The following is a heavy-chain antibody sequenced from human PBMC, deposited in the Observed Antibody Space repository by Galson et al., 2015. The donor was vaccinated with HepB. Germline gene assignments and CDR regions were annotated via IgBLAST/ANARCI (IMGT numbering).Heavy chain of an antibody. V-gene: IGHV1-8*01. CDR1: GYNFISHE. CDR2: MNPNSTYT. D-gene: IGHD3-3*01. CDR3: ATSELAGVGINAFDI. J-gene: IGHJ3*02. Sequence: KVSCKASGYNFISHEINWVRQATGQGLEWMGWMNPNSTYTGYPQRFQGRVTLTKDTSISTAYLELSSLRSEDTAVYYCATSELAGVGINAFDIWGQGTMLTVSS.